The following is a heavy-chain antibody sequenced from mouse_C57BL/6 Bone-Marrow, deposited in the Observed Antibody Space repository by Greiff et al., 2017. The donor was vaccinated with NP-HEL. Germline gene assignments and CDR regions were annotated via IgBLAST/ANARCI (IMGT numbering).Heavy chain of an antibody. Sequence: QVQLQQSGPGLVKPSQSLFLTCSITGFPITSGYYWIWIRQSPGKPLEWMGYITHSGETFYNPSLQSPISITRETSKNQFFLHLNSVTTEDTAMYYCAGDSSGYGDFDYWGQGTTLTVSS. D-gene: IGHD3-2*02. CDR3: AGDSSGYGDFDY. J-gene: IGHJ2*01. V-gene: IGHV12-3*01. CDR1: GFPITSGYY. CDR2: ITHSGET.